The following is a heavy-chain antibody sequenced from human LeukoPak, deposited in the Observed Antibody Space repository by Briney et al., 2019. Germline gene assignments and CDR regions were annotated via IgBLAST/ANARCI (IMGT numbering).Heavy chain of an antibody. CDR2: ISNDGGQK. Sequence: GGSLRLSCAASGFTLDEYGIHWVRQAPGKGLEWLAVISNDGGQKYYADSMKGRFTISRDNSKNTLYLQMNSLRTEDTAVYYCAKELEQLLFHWVRSYYFDYWGQGTLVTVSS. J-gene: IGHJ4*02. CDR3: AKELEQLLFHWVRSYYFDY. CDR1: GFTLDEYG. D-gene: IGHD6-13*01. V-gene: IGHV3-30*18.